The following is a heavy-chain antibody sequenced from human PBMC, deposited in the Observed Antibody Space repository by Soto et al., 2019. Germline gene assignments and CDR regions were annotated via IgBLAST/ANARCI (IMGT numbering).Heavy chain of an antibody. CDR1: GVSIANFF. CDR2: MSQGGTT. J-gene: IGHJ5*02. V-gene: IGHV4-59*08. Sequence: SETLSLTCTVSGVSIANFFWSWIRQPPGKGLEWIGYMSQGGTTTYNPSLKGRATISVDTSKNQLSLKLTSVTAADTAMYYCARDRGGIILAANPLGEWFDPWGPGTLVTVSS. D-gene: IGHD3-10*01. CDR3: ARDRGGIILAANPLGEWFDP.